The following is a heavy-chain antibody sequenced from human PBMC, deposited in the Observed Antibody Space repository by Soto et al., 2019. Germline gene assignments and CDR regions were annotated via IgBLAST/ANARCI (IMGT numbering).Heavy chain of an antibody. J-gene: IGHJ5*02. V-gene: IGHV3-11*05. CDR1: GFTFSDYY. CDR3: ARWDSSSWYWFDP. Sequence: QVQLVESGGGLVKPGGSLRLSCGASGFTFSDYYMSWIRQAPGKGLEWVSYISSSSSYTNYADSVKGRFTISRDNAKNSLYLQMNSLRAADTAVYYCARWDSSSWYWFDPWGQGTLVTVSS. CDR2: ISSSSSYT. D-gene: IGHD6-13*01.